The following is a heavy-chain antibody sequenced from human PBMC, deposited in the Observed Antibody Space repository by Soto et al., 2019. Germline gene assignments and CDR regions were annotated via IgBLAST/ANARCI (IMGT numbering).Heavy chain of an antibody. J-gene: IGHJ4*02. Sequence: GGSQRLPCSASGFTFSSYAMHWVRQAPGKGLEYVSGIRGNGDPPFYADSVKGRFTISRDNSKNTLYLQMSSLSADDTAVYYCVKSRGGNNFDFFDWGQGALVTVSS. D-gene: IGHD5-12*01. V-gene: IGHV3-64D*06. CDR3: VKSRGGNNFDFFD. CDR2: IRGNGDPP. CDR1: GFTFSSYA.